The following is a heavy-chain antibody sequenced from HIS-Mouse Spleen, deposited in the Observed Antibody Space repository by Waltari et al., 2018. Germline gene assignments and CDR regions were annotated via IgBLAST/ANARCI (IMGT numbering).Heavy chain of an antibody. CDR2: IFSGSST. CDR3: ARTGVHYFDY. CDR1: GFTVSSNY. D-gene: IGHD7-27*01. J-gene: IGHJ4*02. V-gene: IGHV3-66*01. Sequence: EVQLVESGGGLVQPGGSLRLSCAASGFTVSSNYMSWVRQAPGKGLEWSSGIFSGSSTYYAASVKGRFTISGDNSKNTLYLKMNSRRAEDTAVYYCARTGVHYFDYWGQGTLVTVSS.